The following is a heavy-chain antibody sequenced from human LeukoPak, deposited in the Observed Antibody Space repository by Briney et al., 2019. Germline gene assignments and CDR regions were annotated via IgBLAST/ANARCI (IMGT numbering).Heavy chain of an antibody. Sequence: PSETLSLTCAVYGGSFSGYYWSRIRQPPGKGLEWIGEINHSGSTNYNPSLKSRVTISVDTSKNQFSLKLSSVTAADTAVYYCARGSRSSGYSSSWSPSRYNWFDPWGQGTLVTVSS. V-gene: IGHV4-34*01. CDR3: ARGSRSSGYSSSWSPSRYNWFDP. D-gene: IGHD6-13*01. CDR1: GGSFSGYY. CDR2: INHSGST. J-gene: IGHJ5*02.